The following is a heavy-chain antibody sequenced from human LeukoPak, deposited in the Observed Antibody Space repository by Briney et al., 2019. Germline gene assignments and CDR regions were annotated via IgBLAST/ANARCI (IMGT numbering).Heavy chain of an antibody. D-gene: IGHD3-10*01. CDR2: ISFNGGDL. V-gene: IGHV3-9*01. J-gene: IGHJ1*01. Sequence: GRSLRLSCAASGFTFGDYAMHWVRQAPGKGLEWVSAISFNGGDLGYADSVKGRFTISRDNAENSLYLQMTSLRPEDTALYYCAKGRLISGSYCNLDHWGQGALVTVSS. CDR3: AKGRLISGSYCNLDH. CDR1: GFTFGDYA.